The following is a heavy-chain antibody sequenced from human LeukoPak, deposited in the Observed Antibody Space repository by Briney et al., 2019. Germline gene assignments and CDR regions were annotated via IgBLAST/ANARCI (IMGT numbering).Heavy chain of an antibody. D-gene: IGHD6-19*01. J-gene: IGHJ5*02. CDR2: IYYSGST. V-gene: IGHV4-59*01. CDR1: GGSISSYY. CDR3: ARADFEGSGWYRGTNWFDP. Sequence: SETLSLTCPVSGGSISSYYWSWIRQPPGKGLEWIGYIYYSGSTNYNPSLKSRVTISVDTSKNQFSLKLSSVTAADTAVYYCARADFEGSGWYRGTNWFDPWGQGTLVTVSS.